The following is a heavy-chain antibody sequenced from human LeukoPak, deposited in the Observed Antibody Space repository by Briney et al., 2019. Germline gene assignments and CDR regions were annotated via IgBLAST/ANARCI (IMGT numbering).Heavy chain of an antibody. CDR1: GGSINSYY. CDR3: AIGGEMTTLMLDY. J-gene: IGHJ4*02. D-gene: IGHD5-24*01. Sequence: PSETLSLTCTVSGGSINSYYWNWIRQPPGKGLQWIGYIYYNGRTSYNPSLKSRVTISVVPSKKQFSLKVNSVTAADTAVYYCAIGGEMTTLMLDYWGQGTLVTVSS. CDR2: IYYNGRT. V-gene: IGHV4-59*01.